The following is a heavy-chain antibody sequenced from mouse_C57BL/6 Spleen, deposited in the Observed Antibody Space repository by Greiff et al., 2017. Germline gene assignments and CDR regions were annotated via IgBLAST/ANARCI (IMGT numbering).Heavy chain of an antibody. CDR2: IDPSDSYT. Sequence: QVQLQQPGAELVKPGASVKLSCKASGYTFTSYWMQWVKQRPGQGLEWIGEIDPSDSYTNYNQKFNGKATLTVDTSSSTAYMQLSSLTSEDSAVYYCASAYYGSSYSFDYWGQGTTLTVSS. D-gene: IGHD1-1*01. J-gene: IGHJ2*01. V-gene: IGHV1-50*01. CDR1: GYTFTSYW. CDR3: ASAYYGSSYSFDY.